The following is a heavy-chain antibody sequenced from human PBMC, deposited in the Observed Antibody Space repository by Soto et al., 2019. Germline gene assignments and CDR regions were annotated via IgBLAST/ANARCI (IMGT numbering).Heavy chain of an antibody. V-gene: IGHV3-21*01. J-gene: IGHJ4*02. D-gene: IGHD3-16*01. CDR3: ARDNLAFQGAFDL. CDR2: ITGTSAFT. CDR1: GFIFSDFQ. Sequence: VQLVQSGGGPVKPGGSLRLSCAASGFIFSDFQINWVRQAPGRGLEWLSSITGTSAFTHYADSIEGRFTISRDNPNNLVFLQMDNLRPEDTAVYYCARDNLAFQGAFDLWGQGTLVTVSS.